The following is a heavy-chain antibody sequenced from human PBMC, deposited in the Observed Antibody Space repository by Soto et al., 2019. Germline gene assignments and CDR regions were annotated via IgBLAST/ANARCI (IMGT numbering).Heavy chain of an antibody. CDR2: IHYNGNT. CDR3: AREGNLGRWIQPLDS. D-gene: IGHD2-2*03. Sequence: QVQLQVSGPGLVKPSETLSLTCTVSGDSISSYSWSWIRQPPGKGLEWIGNIHYNGNTKYSPSLQDRVTISVATSKNHFSLKLISVPPADTAVYFCAREGNLGRWIQPLDSWGQGTLVTVSS. V-gene: IGHV4-59*01. J-gene: IGHJ4*02. CDR1: GDSISSYS.